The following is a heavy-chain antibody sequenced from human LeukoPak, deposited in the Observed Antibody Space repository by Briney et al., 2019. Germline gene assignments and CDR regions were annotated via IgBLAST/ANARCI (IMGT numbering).Heavy chain of an antibody. CDR2: ISSSSSYI. Sequence: PGGSLRLSCAASGFTFSSYSMNWVRQAPGKGLEWVSSISSSSSYIYYADSVKGRFTISRDNAKNSLYLQMNSLRAEDTAVYYCARDGEDDYGGTIDYWGQGTLVTVSS. CDR3: ARDGEDDYGGTIDY. V-gene: IGHV3-21*01. CDR1: GFTFSSYS. J-gene: IGHJ4*02. D-gene: IGHD4-23*01.